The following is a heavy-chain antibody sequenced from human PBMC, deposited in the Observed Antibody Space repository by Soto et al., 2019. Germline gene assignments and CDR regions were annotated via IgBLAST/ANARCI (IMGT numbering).Heavy chain of an antibody. Sequence: GGSLRLSCAASGFTFSSYWMSWVRQAPGKGLEWVANIKQDGSEKYYVDSVEGRFTISRDNAKNSLYLQMNSLRAEDTAVYYCARDREVGATHFDYWGQGTLVTVSS. CDR3: ARDREVGATHFDY. D-gene: IGHD1-26*01. J-gene: IGHJ4*02. V-gene: IGHV3-7*01. CDR2: IKQDGSEK. CDR1: GFTFSSYW.